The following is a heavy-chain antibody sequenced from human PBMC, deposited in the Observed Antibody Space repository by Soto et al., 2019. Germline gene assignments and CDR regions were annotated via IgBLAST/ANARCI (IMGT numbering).Heavy chain of an antibody. D-gene: IGHD2-2*01. J-gene: IGHJ5*02. CDR1: GFTFSSYG. CDR2: ISYDGSNK. CDR3: AKAPPDHLLLPFDP. V-gene: IGHV3-30*18. Sequence: QVQLVESGGGVVQPGRSLRLSCAASGFTFSSYGMHWVRQAPGKGLEWVAVISYDGSNKYYADSVKGRFTISRDNSKNTLYLQMNSLRAEDTAVYYCAKAPPDHLLLPFDPWGQGTLVTVSS.